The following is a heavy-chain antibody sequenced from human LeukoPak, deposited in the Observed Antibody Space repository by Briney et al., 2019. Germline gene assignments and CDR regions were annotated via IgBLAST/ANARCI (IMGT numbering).Heavy chain of an antibody. V-gene: IGHV4-61*08. J-gene: IGHJ4*02. CDR1: GGSISSGGYS. D-gene: IGHD1-26*01. CDR2: IYYSGST. CDR3: ASIRFGRGANIDY. Sequence: SETLSLTCAVSGGSISSGGYSWSWIRQPPGKGLEWIGYIYYSGSTNYNPSLKSRVTISVDTSKNQFSLKLSSVTAADTAVYYCASIRFGRGANIDYWGQGTLVTVSS.